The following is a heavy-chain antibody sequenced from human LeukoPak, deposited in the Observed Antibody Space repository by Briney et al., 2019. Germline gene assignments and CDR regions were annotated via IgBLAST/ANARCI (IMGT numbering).Heavy chain of an antibody. CDR3: ARGEGMGAYCYVFHSDY. Sequence: ASVKVSCKASGYTFTGYYIHWVRQAPGQGLEWMGWINPNSGATNYAQKFQGRVTMTRDTSISTGYMELSRLRSDDTAVYYCARGEGMGAYCYVFHSDYWGQGTLVTVSS. D-gene: IGHD2-21*01. J-gene: IGHJ4*02. CDR1: GYTFTGYY. V-gene: IGHV1-2*02. CDR2: INPNSGAT.